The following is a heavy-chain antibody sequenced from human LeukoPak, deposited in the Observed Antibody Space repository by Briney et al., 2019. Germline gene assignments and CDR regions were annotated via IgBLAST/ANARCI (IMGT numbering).Heavy chain of an antibody. D-gene: IGHD6-13*01. V-gene: IGHV1-18*01. CDR1: GYTFTSYG. J-gene: IGHJ4*02. Sequence: ASVKVSCKASGYTFTSYGISWVRQTPGQGLEWMGWISAYNGNTNYAQKLQGRVTMTTDTSTSTAYMELRSLRSDDTAVYYCAREDGSSWLNYFDYWGQGTLVTVSS. CDR2: ISAYNGNT. CDR3: AREDGSSWLNYFDY.